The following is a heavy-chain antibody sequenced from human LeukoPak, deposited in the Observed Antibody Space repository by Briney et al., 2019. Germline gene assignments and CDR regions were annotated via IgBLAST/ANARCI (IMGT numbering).Heavy chain of an antibody. CDR2: ISYDGSNK. V-gene: IGHV3-30*01. J-gene: IGHJ3*02. CDR3: ARAQSAFDI. Sequence: GGSLRLSCAASGLTFSSYAMHWVRQAPGKGLEWVAVISYDGSNKYYADSVKGRFTISRDNSKNTLYLQMNSLRAEDTAVYYCARAQSAFDIWGQGTMVTVSS. CDR1: GLTFSSYA.